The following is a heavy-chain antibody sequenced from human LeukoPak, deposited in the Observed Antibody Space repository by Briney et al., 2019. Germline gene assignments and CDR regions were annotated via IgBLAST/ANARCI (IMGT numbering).Heavy chain of an antibody. CDR1: GYSLTDLS. J-gene: IGHJ4*02. D-gene: IGHD4-17*01. CDR3: AKSHGDYGLLDY. CDR2: FDPEDGEP. V-gene: IGHV1-24*01. Sequence: ASVKVSCKVSGYSLTDLSLHWVRQAPGKGLEWMGDFDPEDGEPIYAQKFQGRLSMTEDTSKDTGYMELRTLRSEDMALYYCAKSHGDYGLLDYWGQGTLVTVSS.